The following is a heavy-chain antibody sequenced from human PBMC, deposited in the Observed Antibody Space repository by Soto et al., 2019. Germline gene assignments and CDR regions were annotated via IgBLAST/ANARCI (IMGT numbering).Heavy chain of an antibody. CDR2: ISSSSSYI. V-gene: IGHV3-21*01. CDR1: GFTLSRYS. D-gene: IGHD2-2*01. CDR3: AREIVVPAVYYYYGMDV. Sequence: GGSLRLSCEGSGFTLSRYSINWVRQAPGKGLEWVSYISSSSSYIYYADSVKGRFTTSRDNAKNTLYLQMNSLRAEDTAVYYCAREIVVPAVYYYYGMDVWGQGTTVTVSS. J-gene: IGHJ6*02.